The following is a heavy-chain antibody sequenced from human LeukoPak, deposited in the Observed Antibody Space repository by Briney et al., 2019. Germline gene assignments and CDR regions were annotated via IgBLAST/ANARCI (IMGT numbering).Heavy chain of an antibody. CDR1: GYTFSSYG. V-gene: IGHV1-18*01. CDR2: ISAYNGHT. CDR3: ARGSPPRMYYDSSGYYSYYFDY. J-gene: IGHJ4*02. D-gene: IGHD3-22*01. Sequence: VASVKVSCKASGYTFSSYGISWVRQARGQGLEWMGWISAYNGHTKSAQKFQGRVTMTTDTSTRTVYMELRSLRSDDTAVYYCARGSPPRMYYDSSGYYSYYFDYWGQGTLVTVSS.